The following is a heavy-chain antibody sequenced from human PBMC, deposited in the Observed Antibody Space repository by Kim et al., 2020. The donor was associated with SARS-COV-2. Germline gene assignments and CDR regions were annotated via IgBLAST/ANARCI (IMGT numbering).Heavy chain of an antibody. CDR1: GFTFSSYS. D-gene: IGHD2-21*02. CDR3: ARLGRVTSLPFKGLTNV. CDR2: ISSTSSYI. J-gene: IGHJ6*02. V-gene: IGHV3-21*01. Sequence: GGSLRLSCAASGFTFSSYSMNWVRQAPGKGLEWVSSISSTSSYIYYADSVKGRFTISRDNPKNSLSLQMNSLRAEDTAVYYCARLGRVTSLPFKGLTNVWGQGTTVTVSS.